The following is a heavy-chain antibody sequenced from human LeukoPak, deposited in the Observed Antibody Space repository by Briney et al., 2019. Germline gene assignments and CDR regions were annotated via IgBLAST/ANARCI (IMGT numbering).Heavy chain of an antibody. J-gene: IGHJ5*02. Sequence: PSETLSLTCSVSGDSISMYYWNWIRQSPGKGLEWIGYIDHTGSTNYNPSLNSRVTISRDTSTNHFSLKLSSVTAADTAVYFCARGYLSRKQWLVWFDPWGQGTLVTVSS. CDR2: IDHTGST. CDR3: ARGYLSRKQWLVWFDP. D-gene: IGHD6-19*01. CDR1: GDSISMYY. V-gene: IGHV4-59*01.